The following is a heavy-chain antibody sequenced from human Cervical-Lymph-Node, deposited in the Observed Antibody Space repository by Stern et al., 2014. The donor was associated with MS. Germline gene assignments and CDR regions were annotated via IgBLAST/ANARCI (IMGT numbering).Heavy chain of an antibody. CDR3: ARDRGYCSGGSCYSYYYYGMDV. V-gene: IGHV2-5*02. Sequence: QVTLKESGPTLVKPTQTLTLTCTFSGISLSTSGVGVGWIRQPPGKALEWLALIYWDDDKRYSPSLKSRLTITKDTSKNQVVLTMTNMDPVDTATYYCARDRGYCSGGSCYSYYYYGMDVWGQGTTVAVSS. J-gene: IGHJ6*02. CDR1: GISLSTSGVG. CDR2: IYWDDDK. D-gene: IGHD2-15*01.